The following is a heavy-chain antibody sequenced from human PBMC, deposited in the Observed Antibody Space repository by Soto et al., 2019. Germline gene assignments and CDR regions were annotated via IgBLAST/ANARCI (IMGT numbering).Heavy chain of an antibody. CDR1: GYTFNRHD. CDR2: MNPNSGKT. D-gene: IGHD6-19*01. J-gene: IGHJ3*02. V-gene: IGHV1-8*01. Sequence: QVQLVQSGAEVKMSGASARISCKASGYTFNRHDINWVRQATGQGPEWIGWMNPNSGKTGYAQKFQGRVTMTRDSTITTAYMDLSSLTSEDTAIYYCAREGLYGSIQHSTFDIGGQGTMVSVSS. CDR3: AREGLYGSIQHSTFDI.